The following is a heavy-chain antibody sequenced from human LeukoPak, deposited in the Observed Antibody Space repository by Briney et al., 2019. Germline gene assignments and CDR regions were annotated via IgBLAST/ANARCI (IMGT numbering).Heavy chain of an antibody. CDR2: LYSDGST. CDR3: ARDRATGLSDALDI. V-gene: IGHV3-66*01. J-gene: IGHJ3*02. CDR1: GFTVSTNY. Sequence: GGSLRLSCAASGFTVSTNYMNWVRQAPGKGLEWVSVLYSDGSTYYADSVKGRFTISRDNSKNTLSLQMNSLRAEDTAVYYCARDRATGLSDALDIWGQGTMVIVSS. D-gene: IGHD3-10*01.